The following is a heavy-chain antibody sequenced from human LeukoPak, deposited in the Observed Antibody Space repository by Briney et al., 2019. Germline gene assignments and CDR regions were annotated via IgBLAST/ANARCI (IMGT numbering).Heavy chain of an antibody. CDR3: ARQILYDSSGFFDY. J-gene: IGHJ4*02. V-gene: IGHV4-39*01. CDR1: GGPISSSSYY. CDR2: IYYSGST. D-gene: IGHD3-22*01. Sequence: SETLSLTCTVSGGPISSSSYYWGWIRQPPGKGLEWIGSIYYSGSTYYNPSLKSRVTISVDTSKNQFSLKLSSVTAADTAVYYCARQILYDSSGFFDYWGQGTLVTVSS.